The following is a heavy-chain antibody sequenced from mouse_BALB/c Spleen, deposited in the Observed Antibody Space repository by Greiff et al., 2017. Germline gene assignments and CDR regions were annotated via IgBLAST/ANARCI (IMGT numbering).Heavy chain of an antibody. CDR2: INPSTGYT. CDR3: ARRGYAMDY. V-gene: IGHV1S26*01. Sequence: QVQLQQSGAELVKPGASVKLSCTASGFNIKDTYMHWVKQRPGQGLEWIGYINPSTGYTEYNQKFKDKATLTADKSSSTAYMQLSSLTSEDSAVYYCARRGYAMDYWGQGTSVTVSS. J-gene: IGHJ4*01. CDR1: GFNIKDTY.